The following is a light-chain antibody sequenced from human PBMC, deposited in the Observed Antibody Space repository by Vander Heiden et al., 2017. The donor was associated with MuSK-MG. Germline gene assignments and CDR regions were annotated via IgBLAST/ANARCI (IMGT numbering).Light chain of an antibody. CDR1: SSDVGGYNY. J-gene: IGLJ1*01. V-gene: IGLV2-8*01. Sequence: QSALTQPPSASGSPGQSVTISCTGTSSDVGGYNYVSWYQQHPGKAPKLMIYEVSKRPSGVPDRFSGSKSGNTASLTVSGLQAEYEADYYCSSYARVFGTGTKVTVL. CDR2: EVS. CDR3: SSYARV.